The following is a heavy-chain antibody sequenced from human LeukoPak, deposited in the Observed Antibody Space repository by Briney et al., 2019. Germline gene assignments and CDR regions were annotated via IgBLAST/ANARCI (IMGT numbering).Heavy chain of an antibody. V-gene: IGHV1-69*04. J-gene: IGHJ3*02. CDR2: IIPILGIA. CDR3: ARVMTTVVKGGAFAFDI. CDR1: GGTFSSYA. D-gene: IGHD4-23*01. Sequence: SVKVSCKASGGTFSSYAISWVRQAPGRGLEWMGRIIPILGIANYAQKFQGRVTITADKSTSTAYMELSSLRSEDTAVYYCARVMTTVVKGGAFAFDIWGQGTMVTVSS.